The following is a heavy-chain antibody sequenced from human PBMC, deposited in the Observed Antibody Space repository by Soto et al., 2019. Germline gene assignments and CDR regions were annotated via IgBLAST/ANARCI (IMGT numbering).Heavy chain of an antibody. Sequence: QVQLVESGGGVVQPGTSLRVSCVGSGFTFRSYVIHWVRQAPGKGLEWVALTSYDGSDKYYGDSVRGRFTISRDNSRNTVELQMDSLRREDTALYSCARWGTRGGLDVWGQGTLVSVSS. CDR1: GFTFRSYV. D-gene: IGHD3-16*01. CDR2: TSYDGSDK. CDR3: ARWGTRGGLDV. V-gene: IGHV3-30*19. J-gene: IGHJ1*01.